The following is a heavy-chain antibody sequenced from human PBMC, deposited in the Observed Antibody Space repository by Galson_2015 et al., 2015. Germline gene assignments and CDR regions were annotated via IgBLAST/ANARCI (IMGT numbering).Heavy chain of an antibody. CDR3: ARAGFGWGWPHWDY. CDR1: GFTFNIYT. Sequence: SLRLSCAASGFTFNIYTMNWVRQAPGKGLEWVSSISSSSSYIYYVDSVKGRFTISRDNAKNSLYLQMNSLRAGDAAVYFCARAGFGWGWPHWDYWGHGTLVTVSS. D-gene: IGHD3-10*01. V-gene: IGHV3-21*06. J-gene: IGHJ4*01. CDR2: ISSSSSYI.